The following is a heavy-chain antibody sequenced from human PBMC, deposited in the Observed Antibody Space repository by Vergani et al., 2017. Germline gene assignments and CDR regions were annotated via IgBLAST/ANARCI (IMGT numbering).Heavy chain of an antibody. CDR3: ARRSGGYYSGGKVHPLRTAFDV. CDR2: ISASGNA. Sequence: QVQLQESGPGLVKPSQTLSLTCTMSGGSISAGYYFWSWIRQPAGKGLEWLGLISASGNASHSPSLKTRVSMSVDTSKNQFSLTVTSVTAADTAIYFCARRSGGYYSGGKVHPLRTAFDVWGHGTVVTVSS. D-gene: IGHD2-15*01. CDR1: GGSISAGYYF. J-gene: IGHJ3*01. V-gene: IGHV4-61*02.